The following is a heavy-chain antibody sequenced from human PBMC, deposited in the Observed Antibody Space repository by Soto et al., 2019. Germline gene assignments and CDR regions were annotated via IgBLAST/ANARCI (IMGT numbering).Heavy chain of an antibody. CDR2: IYYSGNT. J-gene: IGHJ4*02. V-gene: IGHV4-39*07. Sequence: SETLSLTCTVSGGSISSSSYYWGWIRQPPGKGLEWIGSIYYSGNTYYNPSLKSRVTISVDKAKNQFSLKVDSVTAADTAVYYCASSVILTGGSYKGLIRLHYFDTWGPGTLVTVSS. D-gene: IGHD3-9*01. CDR3: ASSVILTGGSYKGLIRLHYFDT. CDR1: GGSISSSSYY.